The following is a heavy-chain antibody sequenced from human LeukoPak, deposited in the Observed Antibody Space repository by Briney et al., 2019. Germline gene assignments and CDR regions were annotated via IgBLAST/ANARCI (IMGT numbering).Heavy chain of an antibody. CDR1: GGSISSYY. D-gene: IGHD3-16*01. V-gene: IGHV4-59*01. CDR3: GRGTPNYDYVWGSYDY. CDR2: IYYSGST. Sequence: SETLSLTCTVSGGSISSYYWSWIRQPPGKGLEWIGYIYYSGSTNYNPSLKSRVTISVDTSKNQFSLKLSSVTAADTAVYYCGRGTPNYDYVWGSYDYWGQGTLVTVSS. J-gene: IGHJ4*02.